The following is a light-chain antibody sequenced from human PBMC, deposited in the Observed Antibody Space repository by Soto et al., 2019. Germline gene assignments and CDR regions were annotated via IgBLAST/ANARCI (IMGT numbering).Light chain of an antibody. Sequence: QSALTQPPSASGSPGQSVTISCTGTSSDVGGYDYVSWYQQHPGKASKLMIYEVTIRPSGVSDRFSGSKSGNTASLTVSGLQAEDEADYYCSSYTGGNPSYVFGTGTKV. J-gene: IGLJ1*01. CDR1: SSDVGGYDY. CDR3: SSYTGGNPSYV. CDR2: EVT. V-gene: IGLV2-8*01.